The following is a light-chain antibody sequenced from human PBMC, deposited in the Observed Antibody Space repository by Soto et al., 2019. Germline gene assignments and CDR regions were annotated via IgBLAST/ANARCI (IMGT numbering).Light chain of an antibody. CDR1: QSVSSSY. Sequence: EIVLTQSPGTLSLSPGERATLSCRASQSVSSSYLAWYQQKPGPAPRLLIYGASSRATGIPDRFSGSGSGTDVTLTISRLEPEDFAVYYWQQYRTFGQGTKVEIK. CDR3: QQYRT. V-gene: IGKV3-20*01. CDR2: GAS. J-gene: IGKJ1*01.